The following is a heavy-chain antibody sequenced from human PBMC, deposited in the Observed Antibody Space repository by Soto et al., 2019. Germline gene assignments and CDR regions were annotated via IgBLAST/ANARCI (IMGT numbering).Heavy chain of an antibody. CDR2: ISSSSSYI. Sequence: EVQLVESGGGLVKPGGSLRLSCAASGFTFSSYSMNWVRQAPGKGLEWVSSISSSSSYIYYGDSVKGRFTISRDNAKNSLYLQMNSLRAEDTAVYYCAREAYYDYIWGSYRQDAFDIWGQGTMVTVSS. V-gene: IGHV3-21*01. CDR1: GFTFSSYS. CDR3: AREAYYDYIWGSYRQDAFDI. D-gene: IGHD3-16*02. J-gene: IGHJ3*02.